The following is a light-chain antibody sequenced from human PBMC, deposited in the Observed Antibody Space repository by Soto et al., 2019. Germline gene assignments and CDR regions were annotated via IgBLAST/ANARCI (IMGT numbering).Light chain of an antibody. CDR1: QSISMS. J-gene: IGKJ1*01. Sequence: DIQMTQSPSTLSASVGDRVTITCRASQSISMSLAWYQQKPGKAPKLLIYKASSLESGVPSRFSGSIFGTEFTLTISSLQPDDFATYYCQQYSTYSRAFGQGTKVEIK. CDR3: QQYSTYSRA. CDR2: KAS. V-gene: IGKV1-5*03.